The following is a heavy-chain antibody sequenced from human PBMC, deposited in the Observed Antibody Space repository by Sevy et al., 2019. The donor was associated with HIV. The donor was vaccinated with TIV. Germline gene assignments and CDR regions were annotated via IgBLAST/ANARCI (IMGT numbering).Heavy chain of an antibody. D-gene: IGHD3-10*01. CDR1: GFTFSDHY. J-gene: IGHJ6*02. CDR3: AREGSKWFGELLLNYYYYYGMDV. CDR2: TRNKANSYTT. Sequence: GGSLRLSCAASGFTFSDHYMDWVRQAPGKGLEWVGRTRNKANSYTTEYAPSVKGRFTISRDDSKNSLYLQMNSLKTEDTAVYYCAREGSKWFGELLLNYYYYYGMDVWGQGTTVTVSS. V-gene: IGHV3-72*01.